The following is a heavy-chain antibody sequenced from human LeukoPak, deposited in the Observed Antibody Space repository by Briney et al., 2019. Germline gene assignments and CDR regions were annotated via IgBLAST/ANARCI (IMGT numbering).Heavy chain of an antibody. J-gene: IGHJ4*02. V-gene: IGHV3-48*03. CDR3: ARERGRDFDL. D-gene: IGHD3/OR15-3a*01. CDR1: RLTFSSYD. CDR2: LSSDSSAI. Sequence: PGGSLRLSCAASRLTFSSYDMNWAPQARGKGLEWVSSLSSDSSAIFLADTVKGRFTSSRDNANHSLYLQMNSLRAEDTALYYCARERGRDFDLWGQGTLVTVSS.